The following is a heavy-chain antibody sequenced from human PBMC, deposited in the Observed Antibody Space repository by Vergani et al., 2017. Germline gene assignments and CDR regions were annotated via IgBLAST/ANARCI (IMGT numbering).Heavy chain of an antibody. J-gene: IGHJ4*02. CDR1: GFTFSSYG. V-gene: IGHV3-33*01. CDR2: IWYDGSNK. D-gene: IGHD3-22*01. Sequence: QVQLVESGGGVVQPGRSLRLSCAASGFTFSSYGMHWVRKAPGKGLEWVAVIWYDGSNKYYADSVKGRFTISRDNSKNTLYLQMNSLRAEDTAVYYCARDRHYYDSSGYYAFDYWGQGTLVTVSS. CDR3: ARDRHYYDSSGYYAFDY.